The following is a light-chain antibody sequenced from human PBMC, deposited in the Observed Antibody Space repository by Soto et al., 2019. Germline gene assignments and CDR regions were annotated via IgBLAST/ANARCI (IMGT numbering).Light chain of an antibody. CDR2: DVS. Sequence: QSALTQPASVSGSPGQSITISCTGTSSDVGGYHYVSWYQQHPGKAPKLMIYDVSNRPSGVSNRFSGSKSGNTASLTISGLQAEDEDDYYCSSYTSSSTLFGGGTQLTVL. CDR1: SSDVGGYHY. V-gene: IGLV2-14*01. J-gene: IGLJ2*01. CDR3: SSYTSSSTL.